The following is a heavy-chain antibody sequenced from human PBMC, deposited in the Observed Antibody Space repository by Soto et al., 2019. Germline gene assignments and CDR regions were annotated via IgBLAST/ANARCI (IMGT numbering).Heavy chain of an antibody. Sequence: QVQLVQSGAEVKKPGSSVKVSCKASGGTFSSYAISWVRQAPGQGLEWMGGIIPLFGTANYAQKFQGRVTITADDSTSTDYMELSSLRSEDTAVYYCAKGSTIIAARRGWFDPWGQGTLVTVSS. J-gene: IGHJ5*02. CDR3: AKGSTIIAARRGWFDP. D-gene: IGHD6-6*01. V-gene: IGHV1-69*01. CDR2: IIPLFGTA. CDR1: GGTFSSYA.